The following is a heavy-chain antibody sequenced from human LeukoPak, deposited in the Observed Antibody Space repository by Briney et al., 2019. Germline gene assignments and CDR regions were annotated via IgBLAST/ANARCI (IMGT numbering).Heavy chain of an antibody. V-gene: IGHV3-23*01. Sequence: GGSLRLSCAASGFTFSSYAMSWVRQAPGKGLEWVSAISGSGGSTYYADSVKGRSTISRDISKNTVYLQMNGLKAEDTAVYYCARDDCSTTPCYAYWGQGTLVTVSS. J-gene: IGHJ4*02. D-gene: IGHD2-2*01. CDR1: GFTFSSYA. CDR3: ARDDCSTTPCYAY. CDR2: ISGSGGST.